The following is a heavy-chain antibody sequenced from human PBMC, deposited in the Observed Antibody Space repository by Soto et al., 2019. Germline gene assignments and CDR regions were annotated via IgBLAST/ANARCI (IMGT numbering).Heavy chain of an antibody. CDR2: LIPVFGTP. CDR1: GGTFSNSA. CDR3: ARGGITMPIVGYY. J-gene: IGHJ4*02. Sequence: QVQLLQSGAEVKKPGSSVKVSCKASGGTFSNSAINWVRQAPGQGLEWMGGLIPVFGTPSYAQKFQDRVTITADESTSTGDLELWSLRSEDTAVYSCARGGITMPIVGYYWGQGTLVTVS. V-gene: IGHV1-69*01. D-gene: IGHD3-10*01.